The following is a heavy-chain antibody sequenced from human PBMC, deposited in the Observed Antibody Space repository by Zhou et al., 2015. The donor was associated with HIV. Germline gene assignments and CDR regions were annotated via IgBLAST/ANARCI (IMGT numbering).Heavy chain of an antibody. CDR2: MNPNSGNT. CDR3: ARDRFRWELGGGVNFDY. D-gene: IGHD1-26*01. V-gene: IGHV1-8*01. CDR1: GYTFSNYD. J-gene: IGHJ4*02. Sequence: QVQLVQSGAEVKKPGASVKVSCKASGYTFSNYDINWVRQATGQGLEWLGWMNPNSGNTGYAQKLQGRVTMTTDTSTSTAYMELRSLRSDDTAVYYCARDRFRWELGGGVNFDYVGQGTLVTVSS.